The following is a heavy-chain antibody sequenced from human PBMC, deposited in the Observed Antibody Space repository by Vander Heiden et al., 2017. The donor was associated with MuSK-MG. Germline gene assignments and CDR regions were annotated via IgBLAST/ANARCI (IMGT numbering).Heavy chain of an antibody. V-gene: IGHV1-69*04. J-gene: IGHJ5*02. Sequence: QVQLVQSGAEVQKPGSSVKVSCKASGGTLSSYAISWVRQAPGQGLEWMGRIIPILGIANYAQKFQGRVTITADKSTSTAYMELSSLRSEDTAVYYCARAHCSSTSCYAYNWFDPWGQGTLVTVSS. CDR2: IIPILGIA. CDR1: GGTLSSYA. CDR3: ARAHCSSTSCYAYNWFDP. D-gene: IGHD2-2*01.